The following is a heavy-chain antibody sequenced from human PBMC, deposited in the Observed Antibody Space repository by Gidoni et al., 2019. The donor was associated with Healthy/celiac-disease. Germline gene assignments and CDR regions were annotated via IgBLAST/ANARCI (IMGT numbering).Heavy chain of an antibody. CDR2: ISSNGGST. Sequence: EVQLVESGGGLVQPGGSLRLSCSASGFTFSSYAMHWVRQAPGKGLEYVSAISSNGGSTYYADSVKGRFTISRDNSKNTLYLQMSSLRAEDTAVYYCVKDEGPGGQQPRVGNYWGQGTLVTVSS. CDR1: GFTFSSYA. J-gene: IGHJ4*02. V-gene: IGHV3-64D*09. D-gene: IGHD6-13*01. CDR3: VKDEGPGGQQPRVGNY.